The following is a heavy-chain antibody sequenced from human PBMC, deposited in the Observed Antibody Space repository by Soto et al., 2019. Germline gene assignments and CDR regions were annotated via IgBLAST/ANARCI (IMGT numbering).Heavy chain of an antibody. Sequence: EVQLLESGGGLVQPGGSLGLSCAASGFTFSSYTMNWVRQAPGKGLEWVSAITGSGQSTYYAESVKGRYTVSRDNSESTLYLQMNSLRAEDTAIYYCAFARVGIVEAGSDYWGQGTLVTVSS. V-gene: IGHV3-23*01. J-gene: IGHJ4*02. D-gene: IGHD6-19*01. CDR1: GFTFSSYT. CDR3: AFARVGIVEAGSDY. CDR2: ITGSGQST.